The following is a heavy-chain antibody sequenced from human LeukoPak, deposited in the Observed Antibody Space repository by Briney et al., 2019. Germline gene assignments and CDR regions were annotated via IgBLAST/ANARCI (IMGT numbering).Heavy chain of an antibody. D-gene: IGHD3-3*01. CDR3: ARVTIFGVVKN. V-gene: IGHV4-61*02. CDR2: IYTSGST. J-gene: IGHJ4*02. CDR1: GGSISSGSYY. Sequence: SETLSLTCTVSGGSISSGSYYWSWIRQPAGKGLEWIGRIYTSGSTNYNPSLKSRVTISVDTSKNQFSLKLSSVTATDTAVYYCARVTIFGVVKNWGQGTLVTVSS.